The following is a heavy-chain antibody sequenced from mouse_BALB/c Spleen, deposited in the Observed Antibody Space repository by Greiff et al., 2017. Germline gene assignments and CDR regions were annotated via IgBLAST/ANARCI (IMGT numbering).Heavy chain of an antibody. CDR1: GYSITSDYA. D-gene: IGHD2-3*01. CDR2: ISYSGST. V-gene: IGHV3-2*02. J-gene: IGHJ2*01. Sequence: EVKLVESGPGLVKPSQSLSLTCTVTGYSITSDYAWNWIRQFPGNKLEWMGYISYSGSTSYNPSLKSRISITRDTSKNQFFLQLNSVTTEDTATYYCARGYYKDYFDYWGQGTTLTVSS. CDR3: ARGYYKDYFDY.